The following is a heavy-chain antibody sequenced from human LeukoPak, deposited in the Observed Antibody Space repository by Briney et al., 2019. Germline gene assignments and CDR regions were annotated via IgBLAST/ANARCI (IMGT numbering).Heavy chain of an antibody. CDR3: ARDYSGWSLDP. CDR2: ISDSGKTR. V-gene: IGHV3-48*03. CDR1: GFTLSSSE. D-gene: IGHD5-12*01. Sequence: GGSLRLSCAASGFTLSSSEMNWVRQAPGKGLEWVSYISDSGKTRYNADSVEGRFTISRDNAKNSLYLQMNSLRGEDTAVYYCARDYSGWSLDPWGQGTLVTVSS. J-gene: IGHJ5*02.